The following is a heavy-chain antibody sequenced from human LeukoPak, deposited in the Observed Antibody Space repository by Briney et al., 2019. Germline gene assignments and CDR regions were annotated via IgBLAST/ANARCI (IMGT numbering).Heavy chain of an antibody. Sequence: SETLSLTCTVSGGSISTSNYYWGWIRQPPGKGLEWIGSIYYSGSTYYNPSLKSRVTISVDTSKNQFSLKLSSVTAADTAVYYCARASDSSGYPFDYWGQGTLVTVSS. CDR3: ARASDSSGYPFDY. CDR2: IYYSGST. V-gene: IGHV4-39*07. J-gene: IGHJ4*02. CDR1: GGSISTSNYY. D-gene: IGHD3-22*01.